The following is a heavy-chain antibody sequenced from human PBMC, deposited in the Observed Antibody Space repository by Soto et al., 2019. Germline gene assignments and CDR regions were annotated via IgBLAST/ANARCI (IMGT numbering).Heavy chain of an antibody. J-gene: IGHJ3*02. V-gene: IGHV4-61*08. CDR3: ARDLNPIAFDI. Sequence: SETLSLTCTVSGGSISSGGYYWSWIRQHPGKGLEWIGYIYYSGSTNYNPSLKSRVTISVDTSKNQFSLKLSSVTAADTAVYYCARDLNPIAFDIWGQGTMVTVSS. CDR1: GGSISSGGYY. CDR2: IYYSGST.